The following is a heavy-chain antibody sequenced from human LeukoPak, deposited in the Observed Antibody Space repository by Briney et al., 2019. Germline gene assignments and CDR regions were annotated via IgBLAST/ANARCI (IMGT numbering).Heavy chain of an antibody. CDR3: ARSYDSSGYRDY. CDR2: IYYSGST. V-gene: IGHV4-39*01. J-gene: IGHJ4*02. Sequence: SETLSLTCTVSGGSISSSSYYWGWIRQPPGKGLEWIGSIYYSGSTYYNPSLKSRVTISVDTSKDQFSLKLSSVTAADTAVYYCARSYDSSGYRDYWGQGTLVTVSS. CDR1: GGSISSSSYY. D-gene: IGHD3-22*01.